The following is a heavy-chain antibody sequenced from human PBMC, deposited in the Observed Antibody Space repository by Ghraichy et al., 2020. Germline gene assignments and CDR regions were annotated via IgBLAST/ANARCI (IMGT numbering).Heavy chain of an antibody. J-gene: IGHJ5*02. CDR1: GGSISSYY. Sequence: ETLSLTCTVSGGSISSYYWSWIRQPPGKGLEWIGYIYYSGSTNYNPSLKSRVTISVDTSKNQFSLKLSSVTAADTAVYYCARMRFCSSTSCYVNWFDPWGQGTLVTVSS. CDR3: ARMRFCSSTSCYVNWFDP. V-gene: IGHV4-59*01. D-gene: IGHD2-2*01. CDR2: IYYSGST.